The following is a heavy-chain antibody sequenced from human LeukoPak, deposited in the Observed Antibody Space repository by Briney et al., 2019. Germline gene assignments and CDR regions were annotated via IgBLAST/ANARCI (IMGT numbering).Heavy chain of an antibody. V-gene: IGHV1-69*13. CDR2: IIPIFGTA. CDR3: ARVKIVVVPAGAFDI. D-gene: IGHD2-2*01. CDR1: GGTFSSYA. Sequence: SVKVSCKASGGTFSSYAISWVRQAPGQGLEWMGGIIPIFGTANYAQKFQGRVTITADESTSTAYMELSRLRSDDTAVYYCARVKIVVVPAGAFDIWGQGTMVTVSS. J-gene: IGHJ3*02.